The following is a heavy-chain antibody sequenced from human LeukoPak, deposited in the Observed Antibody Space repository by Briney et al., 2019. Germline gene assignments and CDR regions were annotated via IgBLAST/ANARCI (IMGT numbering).Heavy chain of an antibody. V-gene: IGHV4-59*01. Sequence: SETLSLTCTVSGGSISSYYWSWIRQPPGKGLEWIGYIYYSGSTSYNPSLKSRVTISVDTSSNQFSLILTSETAADTAVYYCARGTKTGYTGYDWNYWGQGSLVTVSS. CDR3: ARGTKTGYTGYDWNY. CDR2: IYYSGST. CDR1: GGSISSYY. J-gene: IGHJ4*02. D-gene: IGHD5-12*01.